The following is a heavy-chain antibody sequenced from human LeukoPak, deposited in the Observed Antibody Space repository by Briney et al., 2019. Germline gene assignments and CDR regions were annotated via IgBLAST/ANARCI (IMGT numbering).Heavy chain of an antibody. V-gene: IGHV4-59*01. CDR3: ARDVSGWFY. Sequence: SETLSLTCTVSGGSISSYYWSWIRQPPGKGLEWIGYIYYNGTTNYNPSLKSRVTMSVDTSKKQFSLKLSSVTAADTAVYYCARDVSGWFYWGQGTLVTVSS. J-gene: IGHJ4*02. D-gene: IGHD6-19*01. CDR1: GGSISSYY. CDR2: IYYNGTT.